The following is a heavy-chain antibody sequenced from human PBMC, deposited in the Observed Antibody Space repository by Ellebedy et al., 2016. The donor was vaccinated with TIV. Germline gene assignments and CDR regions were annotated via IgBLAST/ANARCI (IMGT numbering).Heavy chain of an antibody. CDR1: GFTFSSYS. V-gene: IGHV3-21*01. CDR2: ISSSSSYI. J-gene: IGHJ4*02. D-gene: IGHD1-26*01. Sequence: PGGSLRLSCAASGFTFSSYSMNWVRQAPGKGLEWVSSISSSSSYIYYADSVKGRFTISRDNSKNTLYLQMNSLRVEDTAVYYCAKLWVGATPRATPTTTHTDYWGQGTLVTVSS. CDR3: AKLWVGATPRATPTTTHTDY.